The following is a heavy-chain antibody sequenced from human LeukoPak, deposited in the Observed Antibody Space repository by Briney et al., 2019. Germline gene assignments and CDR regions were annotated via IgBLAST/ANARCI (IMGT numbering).Heavy chain of an antibody. CDR2: IYSGGST. Sequence: PGGSLRLSCAASGFTVSSNYMSWVRHAPGKGLEGVSVIYSGGSTYYADSVKGRFTISRHNSKDTLYLQMNSLRAEDTALYYCASGQMFTSGGFDYWGQGTLVTVSS. CDR1: GFTVSSNY. D-gene: IGHD6-19*01. V-gene: IGHV3-53*01. J-gene: IGHJ4*02. CDR3: ASGQMFTSGGFDY.